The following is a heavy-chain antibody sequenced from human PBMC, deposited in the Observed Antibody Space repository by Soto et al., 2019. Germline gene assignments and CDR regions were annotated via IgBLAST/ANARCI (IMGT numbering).Heavy chain of an antibody. J-gene: IGHJ3*02. CDR1: GGSISSIDYY. Sequence: QVQLQESGPGLVKPSQTLSLTCSVSGGSISSIDYYWTWIRQHPGKGLEWIGNIYFRGNTYYNPPIGTRLNISLDTSKNQCSLSLGSVTAADTAVYCCAREGGSYYSSSYLSRGAFDMWVEGTLVTVSS. D-gene: IGHD3-22*01. V-gene: IGHV4-31*03. CDR2: IYFRGNT. CDR3: AREGGSYYSSSYLSRGAFDM.